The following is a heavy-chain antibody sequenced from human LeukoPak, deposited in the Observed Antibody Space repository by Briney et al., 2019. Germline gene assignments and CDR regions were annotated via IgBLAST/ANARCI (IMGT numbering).Heavy chain of an antibody. J-gene: IGHJ6*02. D-gene: IGHD3-3*01. CDR1: GFTFSDYY. CDR2: ISISSSYT. Sequence: GGSLRLSCAASGFTFSDYYMSWIRQAPGKGLEWVSYISISSSYTNYADSVKGRFTISRDNAKNSLYLQMNSLRAEDTAAYYCAREGLAYYDFWSGYYRGDYYGLDVWGQGTTVTVSS. V-gene: IGHV3-11*06. CDR3: AREGLAYYDFWSGYYRGDYYGLDV.